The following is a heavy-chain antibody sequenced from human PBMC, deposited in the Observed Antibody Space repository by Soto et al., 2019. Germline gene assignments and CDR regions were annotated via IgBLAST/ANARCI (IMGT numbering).Heavy chain of an antibody. CDR2: ISSSSSTI. D-gene: IGHD2-8*01. J-gene: IGHJ6*02. CDR1: GFTFSSYS. V-gene: IGHV3-48*02. Sequence: GGSLRLSCAASGFTFSSYSMNWVRQAPGKGLEWVSYISSSSSTIYYADSVKGRFTISRDNAKNSRYLQMNSLGDEDTAVYYCARDHRQWCTNGVCYTGLYYYYGMDVWGQGTTVTVSS. CDR3: ARDHRQWCTNGVCYTGLYYYYGMDV.